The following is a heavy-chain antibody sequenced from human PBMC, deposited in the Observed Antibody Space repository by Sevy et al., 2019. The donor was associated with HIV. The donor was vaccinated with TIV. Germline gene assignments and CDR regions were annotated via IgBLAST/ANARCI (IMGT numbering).Heavy chain of an antibody. V-gene: IGHV4-34*01. CDR2: INHSGST. CDR1: GGSFSGYY. D-gene: IGHD6-19*01. Sequence: TENLSLTCAVYGGSFSGYYWSWIRQPPGKGLEGIGEINHSGSTNYNPSLKSRVTIAVDTSKNQFSLKLSSVTAADTAVYYRARGSSGWYYAFVYWGQGTLVIVSS. J-gene: IGHJ4*02. CDR3: ARGSSGWYYAFVY.